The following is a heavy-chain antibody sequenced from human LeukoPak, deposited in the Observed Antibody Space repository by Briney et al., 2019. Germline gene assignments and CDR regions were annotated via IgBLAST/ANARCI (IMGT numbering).Heavy chain of an antibody. Sequence: PSETLSLTCTVSGYSISSGHFWSWIRQPPGKGLEWIGSIYGSGTTYHDPPLRSRVSISADTSKNHFSLELSSVTAADTAVYYCASVGGGSPYWGQGTLVTVSS. CDR3: ASVGGGSPY. V-gene: IGHV4-38-2*02. CDR2: IYGSGTT. D-gene: IGHD3-16*01. CDR1: GYSISSGHF. J-gene: IGHJ4*02.